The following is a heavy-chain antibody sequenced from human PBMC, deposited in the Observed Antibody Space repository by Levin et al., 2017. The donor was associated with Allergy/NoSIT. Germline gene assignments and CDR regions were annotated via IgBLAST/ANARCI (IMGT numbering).Heavy chain of an antibody. J-gene: IGHJ3*01. V-gene: IGHV3-7*01. CDR2: IKKDGSDK. D-gene: IGHD3-16*01. CDR1: GFTFSTYW. CDR3: ARLLLMFSYALDDPFDW. Sequence: GESLKISCAASGFTFSTYWMTWVRQAPGKGLEWVAYIKKDGSDKYYVDSVKGRFSISRDNAKNSLYLQMNSLTAEDTAVYYCARLLLMFSYALDDPFDWWGQGAMVTVSP.